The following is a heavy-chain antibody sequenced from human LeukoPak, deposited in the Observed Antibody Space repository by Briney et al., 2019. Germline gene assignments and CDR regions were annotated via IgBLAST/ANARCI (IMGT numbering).Heavy chain of an antibody. D-gene: IGHD3-16*01. Sequence: ASVKVSCKASGGTFSSYAISWVRQAPGQGLEWMGGIIPIFGTANYAQKFQGRVTMTTETSTSTAYMELRSLRSDDTAVYYCARVPSYEPEDYWGQGTLVTVSS. CDR3: ARVPSYEPEDY. CDR1: GGTFSSYA. V-gene: IGHV1-69*05. J-gene: IGHJ4*02. CDR2: IIPIFGTA.